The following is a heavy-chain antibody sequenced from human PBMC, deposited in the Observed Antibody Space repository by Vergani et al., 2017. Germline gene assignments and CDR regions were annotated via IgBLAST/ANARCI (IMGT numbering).Heavy chain of an antibody. CDR1: GGSISSSSYY. J-gene: IGHJ5*02. Sequence: QLQLQESGPGLVKTSETLSLTCTVSGGSISSSSYYWGWIRQPPGKGLEWIGSIYYSGSTYYNPSLKSRVTISVDTSNNQFSLQLSSVTAADTAVYYCARHLGVVVRTVWFDPWGQGSLVTVSS. CDR2: IYYSGST. D-gene: IGHD3-22*01. V-gene: IGHV4-39*01. CDR3: ARHLGVVVRTVWFDP.